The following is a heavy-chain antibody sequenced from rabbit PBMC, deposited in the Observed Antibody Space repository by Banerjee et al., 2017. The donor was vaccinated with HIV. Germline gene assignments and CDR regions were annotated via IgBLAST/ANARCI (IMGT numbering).Heavy chain of an antibody. CDR1: GFSFSSSYY. CDR3: ARYGSNNYYNWLDL. CDR2: IYVGGSRST. Sequence: QSLEESGGDLVKPGASLTLTCTASGFSFSSSYYMCWVRQAPGKGLEWIACIYVGGSRSTYYANWAKGRFTISNPSSTTVTLQMTSLAAADTATYFCARYGSNNYYNWLDLWGPGTLVTV. D-gene: IGHD8-1*01. J-gene: IGHJ5*01. V-gene: IGHV1S40*01.